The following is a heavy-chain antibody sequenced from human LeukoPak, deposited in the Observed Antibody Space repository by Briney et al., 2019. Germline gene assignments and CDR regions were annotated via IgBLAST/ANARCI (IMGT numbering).Heavy chain of an antibody. CDR3: TTDSYWSTTTCYASSNYYYGLDA. V-gene: IGHV3-15*05. Sequence: GGSLSLSCAASGCTFSNAWMNWVRQAPGKGLDWVGRIYRNPGGGTTDYAATVKGRMSIARDDLKNTLYLQMNSLKTEDPGVYYCTTDSYWSTTTCYASSNYYYGLDAWGQGTSVTVSS. J-gene: IGHJ6*02. CDR2: IYRNPGGGTT. CDR1: GCTFSNAW. D-gene: IGHD2-2*01.